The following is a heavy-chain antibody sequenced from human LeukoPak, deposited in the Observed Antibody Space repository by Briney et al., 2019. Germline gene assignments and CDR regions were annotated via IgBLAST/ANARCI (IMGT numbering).Heavy chain of an antibody. D-gene: IGHD3-9*01. CDR2: ISYDGSNK. V-gene: IGHV3-30*04. CDR3: ARGQDYIDWEWPSDDYYGRDV. CDR1: GFTFSSYA. Sequence: GGSLRLSCAASGFTFSSYAMHWVRQAPGKGLEWVAVISYDGSNKYYADSVKGRFTISRDNSKNTLYLQMNSLRAEDTAVYYCARGQDYIDWEWPSDDYYGRDVGGRETAVTVSS. J-gene: IGHJ6*02.